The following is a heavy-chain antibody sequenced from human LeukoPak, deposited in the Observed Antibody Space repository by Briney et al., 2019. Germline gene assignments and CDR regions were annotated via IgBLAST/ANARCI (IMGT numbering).Heavy chain of an antibody. Sequence: PGGSLRLSCAASGFTVSSNYMSWVRQAPGKGLEWVSVIYSGGSTYYADSVKGRFTISRDNSNNSLYLQMSSLRAEDTAVYYCARDMPRVAFLEWLSSGFDCWGQGTLATVSS. V-gene: IGHV3-53*01. CDR1: GFTVSSNY. J-gene: IGHJ4*02. D-gene: IGHD3-3*02. CDR3: ARDMPRVAFLEWLSSGFDC. CDR2: IYSGGST.